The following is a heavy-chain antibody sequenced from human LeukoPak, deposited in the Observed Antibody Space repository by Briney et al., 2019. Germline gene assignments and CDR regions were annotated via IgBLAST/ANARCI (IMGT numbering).Heavy chain of an antibody. D-gene: IGHD6-6*01. CDR2: IIPIFGTA. CDR1: GGTFSSYA. V-gene: IGHV1-69*13. J-gene: IGHJ4*02. Sequence: SVKVSCKASGGTFSSYAISWVRQAPGQGLEWMGRIIPIFGTANYAQKFQGRVTITADESTSTAYMELSSLRSEDTAVYYCARGFLSIAARPYFDYWGQGTLVTVSS. CDR3: ARGFLSIAARPYFDY.